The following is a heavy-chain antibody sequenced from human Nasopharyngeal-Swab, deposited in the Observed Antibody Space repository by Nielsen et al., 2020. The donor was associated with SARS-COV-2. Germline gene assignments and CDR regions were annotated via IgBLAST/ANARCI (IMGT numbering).Heavy chain of an antibody. Sequence: SETLSLTCAVYGGSFSGYYWSWIRQPPGKGLEWIGEINHSGSTNYNLSLKSRVTISVDTSKNQFSLKLSSVTAADTALYYCARGPVVAYCGGDCYSEVILPGFDYWGQGTLVTVSS. CDR2: INHSGST. CDR3: ARGPVVAYCGGDCYSEVILPGFDY. J-gene: IGHJ4*02. V-gene: IGHV4-34*01. CDR1: GGSFSGYY. D-gene: IGHD2-21*02.